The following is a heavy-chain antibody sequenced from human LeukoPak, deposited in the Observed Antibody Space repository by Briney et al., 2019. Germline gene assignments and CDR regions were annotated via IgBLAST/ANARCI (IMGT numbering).Heavy chain of an antibody. CDR1: AFTFSSHA. D-gene: IGHD5-18*01. CDR2: ISAASDNT. V-gene: IGHV3-23*01. J-gene: IGHJ3*02. Sequence: GGSLRLSCAASAFTFSSHAMSWVRQTPGKGLEWVSAISAASDNTLYADSVKGRFTISRDNSKNTLYLHMSSLRAEDTAVYYCARDGEEIQLWLRAFDIWGQGTMVTVSS. CDR3: ARDGEEIQLWLRAFDI.